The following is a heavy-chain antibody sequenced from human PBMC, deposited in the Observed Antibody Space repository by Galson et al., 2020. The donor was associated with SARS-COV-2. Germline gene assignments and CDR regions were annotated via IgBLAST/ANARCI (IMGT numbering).Heavy chain of an antibody. V-gene: IGHV1-18*01. CDR3: ARDLAPSAFYDTNGGLAHFAF. CDR2: ISPYSGNT. D-gene: IGHD2-8*01. Sequence: ASVKVYCKASGYTLTSYGITWVRKAPGQGLQWIGWISPYSGNTNHAQRLKGRVTPTTDTSTTSAYLELKDLRSDDTAVYYCARDLAPSAFYDTNGGLAHFAFWGQGTLVTVSS. J-gene: IGHJ4*02. CDR1: GYTLTSYG.